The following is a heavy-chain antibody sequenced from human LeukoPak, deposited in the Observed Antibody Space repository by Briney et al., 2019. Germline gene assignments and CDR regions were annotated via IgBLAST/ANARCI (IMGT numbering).Heavy chain of an antibody. CDR1: GGSISNYY. J-gene: IGHJ6*02. CDR3: ARHHDFWSGYHNYYYGMDV. CDR2: IYYSGTT. V-gene: IGHV4-39*01. Sequence: SETLSLTCSVSGGSISNYYWGWIRQPPGKGLEWIGNIYYSGTTHYNPSLGSRVTISVDTSKDQFSLKLSSVTAADTAVYYCARHHDFWSGYHNYYYGMDVWGQGTTVTVAS. D-gene: IGHD3-3*01.